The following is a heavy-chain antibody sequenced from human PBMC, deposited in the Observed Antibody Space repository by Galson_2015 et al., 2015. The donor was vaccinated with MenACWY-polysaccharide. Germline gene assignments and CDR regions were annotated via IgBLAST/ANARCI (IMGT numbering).Heavy chain of an antibody. CDR2: MNPNSGNT. V-gene: IGHV1-8*01. CDR1: GYTFTSYD. CDR3: ERSYRSTVVPGTALFLFDN. D-gene: IGHD6-19*01. Sequence: SVKVSCKASGYTFTSYDINWVRQATGQRLEWMGWMNPNSGNTGYAQKFQGRVTMTTDTSISTAYMELSSLTSEDTAVYYCERSYRSTVVPGTALFLFDNWGQGTLVTVSS. J-gene: IGHJ4*02.